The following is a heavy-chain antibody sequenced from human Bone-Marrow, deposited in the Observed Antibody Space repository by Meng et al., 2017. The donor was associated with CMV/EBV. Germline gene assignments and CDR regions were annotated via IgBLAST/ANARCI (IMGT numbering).Heavy chain of an antibody. J-gene: IGHJ4*02. V-gene: IGHV3-21*01. CDR1: GFTFSSYS. CDR2: ISSRSSYK. D-gene: IGHD1-26*01. CDR3: ARDPHAIVGATLDY. Sequence: GESLKISCAVSGFTFSSYSMTWVRQAPGKGLEWVSSISSRSSYKYYADSVKGRFTISRDNAKNSLYLQMNSLRAEDTAVYYCARDPHAIVGATLDYWGQGTLVTVSS.